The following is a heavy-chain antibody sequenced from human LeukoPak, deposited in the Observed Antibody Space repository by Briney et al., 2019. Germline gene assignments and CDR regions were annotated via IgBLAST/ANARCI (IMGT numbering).Heavy chain of an antibody. J-gene: IGHJ6*03. CDR3: ASKRAAIAAPGKYYYYYYMDV. Sequence: SVKVSCKASGGTFSSYATSWVRQAPGQGLEWMGGIIPIFGTANYAQKFQGRVTITTDESTSTAYMELSSLRSEDTAVYYCASKRAAIAAPGKYYYYYYMDVWGKGTTVTVSS. CDR2: IIPIFGTA. D-gene: IGHD2-2*01. V-gene: IGHV1-69*05. CDR1: GGTFSSYA.